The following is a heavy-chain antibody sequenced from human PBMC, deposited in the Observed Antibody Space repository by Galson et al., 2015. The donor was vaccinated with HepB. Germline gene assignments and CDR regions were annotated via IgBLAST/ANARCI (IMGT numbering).Heavy chain of an antibody. J-gene: IGHJ4*02. CDR3: ASLFYYMVRGVIPDY. D-gene: IGHD3-10*01. V-gene: IGHV3-23*01. Sequence: SLRLSCAASGFTFRSYAMSWVRQAPGKGLEWVSAISGSGGSTYYADSVRSRFTTSRDNSKNTLYLQMNSLRAEDTAVYHCASLFYYMVRGVIPDYWGQGTLVTVSS. CDR1: GFTFRSYA. CDR2: ISGSGGST.